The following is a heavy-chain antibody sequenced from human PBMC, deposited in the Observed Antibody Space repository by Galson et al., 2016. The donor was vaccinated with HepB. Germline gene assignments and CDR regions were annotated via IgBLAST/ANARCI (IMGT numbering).Heavy chain of an antibody. CDR2: ILYDGSNK. J-gene: IGHJ3*02. Sequence: SLRLSCAASGFTFSRYGMHWVRQAPGKGLEWVAVILYDGSNKYYADSVKGRFTISRDTSKNTVYLQMNSLRPEDTAVYYCARDRGNYYGSEDDAFDTWGQGTMVTVSS. V-gene: IGHV3-33*05. CDR3: ARDRGNYYGSEDDAFDT. D-gene: IGHD3-10*01. CDR1: GFTFSRYG.